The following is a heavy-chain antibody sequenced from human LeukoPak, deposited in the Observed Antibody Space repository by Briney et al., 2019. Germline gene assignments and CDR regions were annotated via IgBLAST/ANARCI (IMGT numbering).Heavy chain of an antibody. J-gene: IGHJ4*02. V-gene: IGHV1-18*01. CDR3: ARDQRGRVRGYSYGIVDY. D-gene: IGHD5-18*01. CDR2: ISAYNGNT. CDR1: GYTFTSYG. Sequence: ASVKVSCKASGYTFTSYGISWVRQAPGQGLEWMGWISAYNGNTNYAQKLQGRVTMTTDTSTSTAYMELRSLRSDDTAVYYCARDQRGRVRGYSYGIVDYWGQGTLVTVSS.